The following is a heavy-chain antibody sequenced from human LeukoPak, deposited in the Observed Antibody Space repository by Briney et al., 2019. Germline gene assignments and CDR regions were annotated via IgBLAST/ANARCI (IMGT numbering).Heavy chain of an antibody. CDR2: ISSSGSTI. V-gene: IGHV3-11*04. D-gene: IGHD5-18*01. CDR1: GFTFSDYY. J-gene: IGHJ4*02. CDR3: ARDQDTAMVLFDY. Sequence: GGSLRLSCAASGFTFSDYYMSWIRQAPGKGLEWVSYISSSGSTIYYADSVKGRFTISRDNAKNSLYLRMNSLRAEDTAVYYCARDQDTAMVLFDYWGQGTLVTVSS.